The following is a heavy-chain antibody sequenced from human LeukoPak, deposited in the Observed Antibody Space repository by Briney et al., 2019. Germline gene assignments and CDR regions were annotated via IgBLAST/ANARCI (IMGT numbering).Heavy chain of an antibody. CDR3: ARGFGELPYFYYGMDV. CDR1: GGSFSRSSYY. V-gene: IGHV4-39*06. Sequence: SETLSLTCSVSGGSFSRSSYYWGWIRQPPGKELEWIGSIYYSGSTYYNPSLKSRVTILVDTSKNQFALKLSSVTAADTAVYYCARGFGELPYFYYGMDVWGQGTTVTVSS. J-gene: IGHJ6*02. D-gene: IGHD3-10*01. CDR2: IYYSGST.